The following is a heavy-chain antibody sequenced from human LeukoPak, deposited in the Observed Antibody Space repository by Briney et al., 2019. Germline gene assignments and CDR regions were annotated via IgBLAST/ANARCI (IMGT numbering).Heavy chain of an antibody. D-gene: IGHD3-10*01. CDR1: NGSISSYY. CDR2: IYYSGST. V-gene: IGHV4-59*01. J-gene: IGHJ5*02. CDR3: ARDHVGP. Sequence: PSETVSLTYPVSNGSISSYYWSWIRQPAGKGLEWIGYIYYSGSTNYNPSLKRRVTISVDTSKNQFSRQMRSVTTSDTAMYYCARDHVGPWGRGILVTVSS.